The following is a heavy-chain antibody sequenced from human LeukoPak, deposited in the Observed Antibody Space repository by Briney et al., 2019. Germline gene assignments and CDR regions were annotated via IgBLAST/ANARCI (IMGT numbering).Heavy chain of an antibody. V-gene: IGHV1-69*04. J-gene: IGHJ5*02. CDR2: IIPILGIA. Sequence: SVKVSCKASGGTFSSYAISWVGQAPGQGLEWMGRIIPILGIANYAQKFQGRVTITADKSTSTAYMELSSLRSEDTAVYYCARDRPGSSWPKANWFDPWGQGTLVTVSS. CDR3: ARDRPGSSWPKANWFDP. D-gene: IGHD6-13*01. CDR1: GGTFSSYA.